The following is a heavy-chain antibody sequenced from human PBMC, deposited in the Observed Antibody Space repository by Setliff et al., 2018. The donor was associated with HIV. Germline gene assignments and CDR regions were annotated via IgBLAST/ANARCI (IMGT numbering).Heavy chain of an antibody. CDR2: ISGSGRGT. D-gene: IGHD3-10*01. CDR3: ARDDRWVYNDYLDY. Sequence: GGSLRLSCAASGFTFSSYWMHWVRQAPGKGLEWVSAISGSGRGTYYADSVKGRFTISRDNSKNTLYLQVNSLRTEDTAVYFCARDDRWVYNDYLDYWGQGTLVTVSS. CDR1: GFTFSSYW. J-gene: IGHJ4*02. V-gene: IGHV3-23*01.